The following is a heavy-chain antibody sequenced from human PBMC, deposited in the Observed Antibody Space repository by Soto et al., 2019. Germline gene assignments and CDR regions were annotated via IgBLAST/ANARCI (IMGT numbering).Heavy chain of an antibody. CDR2: IIPILGIA. J-gene: IGHJ4*02. D-gene: IGHD3-9*01. CDR3: ARDSPFDWLNYFDY. Sequence: QVQLVQSGAEVKKPGSSVKVSCKASGGTFSSYTISWVRQAPGQGLEWMGRIIPILGIANYAQKFQGRVTITADKSTSTAYMELSSLRSEDTAVYYCARDSPFDWLNYFDYWGQGTLVTVSS. V-gene: IGHV1-69*08. CDR1: GGTFSSYT.